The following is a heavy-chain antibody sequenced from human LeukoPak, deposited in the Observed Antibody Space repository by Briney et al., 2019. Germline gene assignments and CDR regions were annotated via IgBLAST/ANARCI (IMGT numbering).Heavy chain of an antibody. V-gene: IGHV3-21*01. CDR2: ISISSSYI. Sequence: GGSLRLSCAASGFTFSSYSRNWVRQAPGKGLEWVSSISISSSYIDYAYSVKGRFTISRDNAKNSLYLQMNSLRAEDTAVYYCARDSVDYYDSSGYYYYGMDVWGQGPTVTVSS. CDR1: GFTFSSYS. CDR3: ARDSVDYYDSSGYYYYGMDV. D-gene: IGHD3-22*01. J-gene: IGHJ6*02.